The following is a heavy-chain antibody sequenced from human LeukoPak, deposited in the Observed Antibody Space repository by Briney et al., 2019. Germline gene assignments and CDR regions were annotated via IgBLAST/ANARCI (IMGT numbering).Heavy chain of an antibody. CDR1: GGSISSYS. CDR2: IYYSGST. J-gene: IGHJ3*02. Sequence: SETLSLTCTVSGGSISSYSWSWIRQPPGKGLEWIGYIYYSGSTYYNPSLKSRVTISVDTSKNQFSLKLSSVTAADTAVYYCARDLRNAFDIWGQGTMVTVSS. V-gene: IGHV4-59*12. CDR3: ARDLRNAFDI.